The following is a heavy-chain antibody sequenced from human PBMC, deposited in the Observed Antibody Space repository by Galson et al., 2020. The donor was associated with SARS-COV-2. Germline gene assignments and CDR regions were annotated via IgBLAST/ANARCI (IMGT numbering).Heavy chain of an antibody. CDR1: GYSFTSYA. CDR3: ARDPNIVLRPGGMFCDFDY. Sequence: ASVKVPCKASGYSFTSYAITWVRQAPGQGLEWMGWISAYNGKTNYAQKVQGRVTMTTDTSTSTAYMELRSLRSDDTAVYYCARDPNIVLRPGGMFCDFDYWGQGTLVTVSS. J-gene: IGHJ4*02. CDR2: ISAYNGKT. V-gene: IGHV1-18*04. D-gene: IGHD2-15*01.